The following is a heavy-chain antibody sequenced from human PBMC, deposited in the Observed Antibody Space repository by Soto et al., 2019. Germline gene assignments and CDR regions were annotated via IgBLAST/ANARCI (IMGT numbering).Heavy chain of an antibody. CDR1: GFTFSSYA. J-gene: IGHJ4*02. CDR3: AKRPFVASKVSWWPSSSGYFDY. CDR2: ISGSGGST. D-gene: IGHD6-13*01. Sequence: QPGGSLRLSCAASGFTFSSYAMSWVRQAPGKGLEWVSAISGSGGSTYYADSVKGRFTISRDNSKNTLYLQMNSLRAEDTAVYYCAKRPFVASKVSWWPSSSGYFDYWGQGTLVTVSS. V-gene: IGHV3-23*01.